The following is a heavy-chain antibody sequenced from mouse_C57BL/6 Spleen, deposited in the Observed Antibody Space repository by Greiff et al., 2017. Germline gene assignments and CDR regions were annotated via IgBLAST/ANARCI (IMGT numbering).Heavy chain of an antibody. Sequence: VQLQQSGAELVRPGASVKLSCTASGFTIKDDYMHWVKQRPEQGLEWIGWIDPENGDTEYASKFQGKATITADTSSNTAYLQLSSLTSEDTAVYYCTTGYYGSSPYWYFDVWGTGTTVTVSS. CDR2: IDPENGDT. CDR1: GFTIKDDY. J-gene: IGHJ1*03. CDR3: TTGYYGSSPYWYFDV. D-gene: IGHD1-1*01. V-gene: IGHV14-4*01.